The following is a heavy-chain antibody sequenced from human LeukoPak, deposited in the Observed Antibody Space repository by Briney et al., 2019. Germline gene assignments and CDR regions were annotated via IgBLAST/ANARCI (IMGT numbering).Heavy chain of an antibody. Sequence: ASVKVSCKASGYTFTSYGISWVRQAPGQGLEWLGWISAYNGNTNYAQKLQGRVTMTTATSTSTAYMELRRMRSDDAAVYYCARVLNNVEMATEYWGQGTLVTVSS. D-gene: IGHD5-24*01. CDR2: ISAYNGNT. J-gene: IGHJ4*02. CDR1: GYTFTSYG. CDR3: ARVLNNVEMATEY. V-gene: IGHV1-18*01.